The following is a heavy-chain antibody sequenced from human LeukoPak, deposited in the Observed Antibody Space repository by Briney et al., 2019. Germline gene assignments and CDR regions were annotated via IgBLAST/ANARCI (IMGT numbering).Heavy chain of an antibody. D-gene: IGHD6-13*01. V-gene: IGHV1-18*01. J-gene: IGHJ4*02. CDR3: ARYTAAGTSVDY. Sequence: ASVKVSCKASGYDFTSVGITWVRRAPGQGLEWMGWISPYNGNTRYAQKFQGRVAMTTDTSTTTAYMELRSLRSDDTAVYYCARYTAAGTSVDYWGPGTLVTVSS. CDR1: GYDFTSVG. CDR2: ISPYNGNT.